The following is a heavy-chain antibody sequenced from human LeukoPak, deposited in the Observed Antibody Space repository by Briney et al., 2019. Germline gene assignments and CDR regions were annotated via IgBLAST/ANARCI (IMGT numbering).Heavy chain of an antibody. V-gene: IGHV3-30*02. CDR1: GFTFSSYG. CDR2: IPYDGRNQ. CDR3: AKDGTIFGVTYLDY. D-gene: IGHD3-3*01. J-gene: IGHJ4*02. Sequence: GGSLRLSCVASGFTFSSYGMHWVRQAPGKGLEWVAFIPYDGRNQYFADSVKGRFTISRDISKNTLHLQMNSLRAEDTAVYYCAKDGTIFGVTYLDYWGQGTLVTVSS.